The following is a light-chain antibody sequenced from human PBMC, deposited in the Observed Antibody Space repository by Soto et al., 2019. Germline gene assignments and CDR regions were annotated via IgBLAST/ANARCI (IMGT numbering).Light chain of an antibody. J-gene: IGLJ1*01. CDR1: SSNIGAGCE. CDR2: GNT. CDR3: SSYRSTSVYV. Sequence: QSVLTQPPSVSGALGQRVTISCTGCSSNIGAGCEVHWYQHLPGKAPKLLIYGNTNRPSGVSNRFSGSKSGNTASLTISGLQAEDEANYYCSSYRSTSVYVFGTGTKLTVL. V-gene: IGLV1-40*01.